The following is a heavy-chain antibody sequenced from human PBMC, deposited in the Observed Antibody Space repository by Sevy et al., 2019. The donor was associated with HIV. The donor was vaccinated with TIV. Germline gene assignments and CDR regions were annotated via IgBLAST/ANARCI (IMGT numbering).Heavy chain of an antibody. CDR3: TRWKAAQSIFDY. J-gene: IGHJ4*02. V-gene: IGHV3-49*04. D-gene: IGHD6-25*01. Sequence: GGSLRLSCTTFGFTFGDYAINWVRQAPGKGLEWVAFLKNKANGGTVDYAASVKGRFTISRDDSKSMANLQMNDLKTEDTAVYYCTRWKAAQSIFDYWGQGALVTVSS. CDR1: GFTFGDYA. CDR2: LKNKANGGTV.